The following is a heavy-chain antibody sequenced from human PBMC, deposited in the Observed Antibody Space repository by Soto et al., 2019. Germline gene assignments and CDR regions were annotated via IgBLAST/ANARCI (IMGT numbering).Heavy chain of an antibody. Sequence: SETLSLTCTVSGSSISPYYWTWIRQPPGKGLEWIGNIYYSGSTNYKPSLKSRVTISVATSKKQLFLRLSSVTAADTAVYYCARVGGYYGDYPNFDYWGQGTLVTVSS. CDR1: GSSISPYY. CDR3: ARVGGYYGDYPNFDY. J-gene: IGHJ4*02. D-gene: IGHD4-17*01. CDR2: IYYSGST. V-gene: IGHV4-59*01.